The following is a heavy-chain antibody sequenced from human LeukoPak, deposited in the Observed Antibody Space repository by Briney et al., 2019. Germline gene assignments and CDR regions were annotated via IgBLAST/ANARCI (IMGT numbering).Heavy chain of an antibody. Sequence: ASVKVSCKASGYTFTSYAMNWVRQPPGRGLEWMGWINNNTGNPNYAQGFTGRFVFSLDTSVSTSYLQISILTAEDTAVYYCAREDGSGWYVIDYWGQGTLVTVSS. D-gene: IGHD6-19*01. V-gene: IGHV7-4-1*02. CDR2: INNNTGNP. J-gene: IGHJ4*02. CDR3: AREDGSGWYVIDY. CDR1: GYTFTSYA.